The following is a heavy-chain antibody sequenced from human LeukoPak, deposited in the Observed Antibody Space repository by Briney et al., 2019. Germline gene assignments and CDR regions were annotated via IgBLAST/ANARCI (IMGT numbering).Heavy chain of an antibody. Sequence: SETLSLTCTVSGGSISSSSYYRGWIRQPPGKGLEWIGSISYGGNTYYNPSLKSRVTRSVDTSKNQFSLKLSSVTAADTAVYYCARLLYDSRGYYYFDYWGQGILVTVSS. D-gene: IGHD3-22*01. V-gene: IGHV4-39*01. CDR2: ISYGGNT. CDR1: GGSISSSSYY. J-gene: IGHJ4*02. CDR3: ARLLYDSRGYYYFDY.